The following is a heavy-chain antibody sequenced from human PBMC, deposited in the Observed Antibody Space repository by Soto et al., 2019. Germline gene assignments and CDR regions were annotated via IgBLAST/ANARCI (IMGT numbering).Heavy chain of an antibody. Sequence: QVQLQQWGAGLLKSSETLSLTCAVYGGSFSGYYWNWLRQPPGEGLEWIGKIDQSGSTNYNPSLKIWVTLLVDTSRSQFSLKLASVTAMYTAVYYCAGGRDTVVRRVMNWFDPWGQGTLVTVSS. D-gene: IGHD3-10*01. CDR1: GGSFSGYY. CDR2: IDQSGST. V-gene: IGHV4-34*01. CDR3: AGGRDTVVRRVMNWFDP. J-gene: IGHJ5*02.